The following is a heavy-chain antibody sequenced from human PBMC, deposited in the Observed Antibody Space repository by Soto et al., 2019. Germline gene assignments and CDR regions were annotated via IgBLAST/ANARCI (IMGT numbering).Heavy chain of an antibody. CDR3: ARQEYCSGGSCYNDAFDI. V-gene: IGHV5-51*01. Sequence: LGESLKISCKGSGYSFTSYWIGWVRQMPGKGLEWMGIIYPGDSDTRYSPSFQGQVTISADKSISTAYLQWSSLKASDTAMYYCARQEYCSGGSCYNDAFDIWGQGTMVTVSS. J-gene: IGHJ3*02. CDR1: GYSFTSYW. D-gene: IGHD2-15*01. CDR2: IYPGDSDT.